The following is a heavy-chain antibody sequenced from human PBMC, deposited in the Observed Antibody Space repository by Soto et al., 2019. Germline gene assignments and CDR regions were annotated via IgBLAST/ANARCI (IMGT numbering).Heavy chain of an antibody. CDR1: GFTFSSYG. CDR3: AKDPIYCTNGVCSPTDYYFDY. V-gene: IGHV3-30*18. D-gene: IGHD2-8*01. CDR2: ISYDGSNK. Sequence: QVQLVESGGGVVQPGRSLRLSCAASGFTFSSYGMHWVRQAPGKGLEWVAVISYDGSNKYYADSVKGRFTISRDNSKNTVYLQMNSLRAEDTAVYYCAKDPIYCTNGVCSPTDYYFDYWGQGTLVTVSS. J-gene: IGHJ4*02.